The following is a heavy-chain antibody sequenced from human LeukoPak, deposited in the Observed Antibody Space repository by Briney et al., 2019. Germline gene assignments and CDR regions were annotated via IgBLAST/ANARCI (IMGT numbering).Heavy chain of an antibody. J-gene: IGHJ3*02. CDR1: GGSFSGYY. D-gene: IGHD3-3*01. CDR2: INHNGST. CDR3: ARGRPQIYDFWSGYYCDAFDI. V-gene: IGHV4-34*01. Sequence: SETLSLTCAVYGGSFSGYYWSWIRQPPGKGLEWIGEINHNGSTNYNPSLKSRVTISVDTSKNQFSLKLSSVTAADTAVYYCARGRPQIYDFWSGYYCDAFDIWGQGTMVTVSS.